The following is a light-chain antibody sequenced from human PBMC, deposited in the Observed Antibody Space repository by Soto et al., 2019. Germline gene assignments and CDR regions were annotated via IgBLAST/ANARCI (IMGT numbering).Light chain of an antibody. CDR3: QQYATSPRYT. J-gene: IGKJ2*01. V-gene: IGKV3-20*01. CDR1: QKVASSY. CDR2: GAS. Sequence: ESLLTQSPGTLSLSPGESATLSCRASQKVASSYLAWYQQKPGQAPRLLIYGASSRAAGIPDRFGGSGSGTDFTLTISRLEPDDFAVYFCQQYATSPRYTFGQGTKLEI.